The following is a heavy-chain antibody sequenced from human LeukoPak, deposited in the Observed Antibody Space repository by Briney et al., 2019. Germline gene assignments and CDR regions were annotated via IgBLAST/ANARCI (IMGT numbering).Heavy chain of an antibody. CDR1: GFTFSGSA. J-gene: IGHJ3*02. V-gene: IGHV3-53*01. CDR2: IYSGGST. D-gene: IGHD3-10*01. CDR3: ARRSYITMVSKDAFDI. Sequence: GGSLKLSCAASGFTFSGSAMHWVRQASGKGLEWVSVIYSGGSTYYADSVKGRFTISRDNSKNTLYLQMNSLRAEDTAVYYCARRSYITMVSKDAFDIWGQGTMVTVSS.